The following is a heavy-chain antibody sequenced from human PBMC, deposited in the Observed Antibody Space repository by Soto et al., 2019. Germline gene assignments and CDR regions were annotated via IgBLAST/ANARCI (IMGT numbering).Heavy chain of an antibody. J-gene: IGHJ1*01. CDR2: IKSKTDGGTT. V-gene: IGHV3-15*01. CDR1: GFTFSNAW. D-gene: IGHD2-2*02. Sequence: GGSLRLSCAASGFTFSNAWMSWVRQAPGKGLEWVGRIKSKTDGGTTDYAAPVKGRFTISRDDSKNTLYLQMNSLKTEDTAVYYCTTINTIIVVVPAAIRAEYFQHWGQGTLVTVSS. CDR3: TTINTIIVVVPAAIRAEYFQH.